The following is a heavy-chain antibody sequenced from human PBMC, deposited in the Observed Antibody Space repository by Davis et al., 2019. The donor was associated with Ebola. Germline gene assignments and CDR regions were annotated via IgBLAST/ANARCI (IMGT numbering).Heavy chain of an antibody. CDR2: ISSSSSTI. CDR1: GFTFSSYS. J-gene: IGHJ4*02. CDR3: AREPDYSNYLPDY. Sequence: GESLKISCAASGFTFSSYSMNWVRQAPGKGLEWVSYISSSSSTIYYADSVKGRFTISRDNAKNSLYLQMNSLRDEDTAVYYCAREPDYSNYLPDYWGQGTLVTVSS. V-gene: IGHV3-48*02. D-gene: IGHD4-11*01.